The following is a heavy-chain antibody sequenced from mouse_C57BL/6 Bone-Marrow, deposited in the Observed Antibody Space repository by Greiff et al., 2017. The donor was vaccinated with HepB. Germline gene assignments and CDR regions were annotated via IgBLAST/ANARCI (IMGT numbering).Heavy chain of an antibody. CDR1: GYTFTSYW. D-gene: IGHD1-1*01. J-gene: IGHJ1*03. Sequence: QVQLQQPGAELVKPGASVKLSCKASGYTFTSYWMHWVKQRPGQGLEWIGMIHPNSGSTNYNEKFKSKATLTVDKSSSTAYMQLNSLTSEDSAVYYCACRYYGSGYWYFDDWGTGTTVTVSS. CDR2: IHPNSGST. CDR3: ACRYYGSGYWYFDD. V-gene: IGHV1-64*01.